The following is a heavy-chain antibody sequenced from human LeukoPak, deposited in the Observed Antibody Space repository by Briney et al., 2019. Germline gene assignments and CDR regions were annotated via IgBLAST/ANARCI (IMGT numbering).Heavy chain of an antibody. D-gene: IGHD4-17*01. V-gene: IGHV3-23*01. CDR2: ISGSGGST. CDR3: AKDSPSHYGDYAGFDI. Sequence: GGSLRLSCAASGFTFSSYAMSWLRQAPGKGLEGVSAISGSGGSTYYADYVKGRFTISRDNSKNTLYLQMNSLRAEDTAVYYCAKDSPSHYGDYAGFDIWGQGTMVTVSS. J-gene: IGHJ3*02. CDR1: GFTFSSYA.